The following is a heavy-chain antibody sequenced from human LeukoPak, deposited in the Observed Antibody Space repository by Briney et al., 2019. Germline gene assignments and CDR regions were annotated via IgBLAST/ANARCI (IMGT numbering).Heavy chain of an antibody. V-gene: IGHV3-30-3*01. CDR3: ACGIASNDAFDI. Sequence: GGSLRLSCAASGLTFSSYAMHWVRQAPGKGLEWAAVISYDGSNKYYADSVKGRFTISRDNSKNTLYLQMNSLRAEDTAVYYCACGIASNDAFDIWGQGTMVTVSS. J-gene: IGHJ3*02. D-gene: IGHD3-3*02. CDR1: GLTFSSYA. CDR2: ISYDGSNK.